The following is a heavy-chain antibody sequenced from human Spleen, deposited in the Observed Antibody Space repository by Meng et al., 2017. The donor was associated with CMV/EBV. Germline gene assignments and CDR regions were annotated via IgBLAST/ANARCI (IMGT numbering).Heavy chain of an antibody. CDR1: CGSVSSGCYY. Sequence: VSCGSVSSGCYYWSWIRQPPGKGLEWIGYIYYSGSTNYNPSLKSRVTISVDTSKNQFSLKLSSVTAADTAVYYCAYQLLYSGYFDLWGRGTLVTVSS. J-gene: IGHJ2*01. CDR2: IYYSGST. CDR3: AYQLLYSGYFDL. D-gene: IGHD2-2*02. V-gene: IGHV4-61*01.